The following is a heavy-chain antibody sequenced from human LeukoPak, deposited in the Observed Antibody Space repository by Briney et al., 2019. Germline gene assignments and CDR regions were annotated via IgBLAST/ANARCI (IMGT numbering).Heavy chain of an antibody. CDR2: FDPEDAET. J-gene: IGHJ4*02. V-gene: IGHV1-24*01. D-gene: IGHD6-19*01. Sequence: GFDPEDAETIYAQKFQGRVTMTEDTSTDTAYMELSSLRSEDTAVYYCATFGASSGWYHFDYWGQGTLVTVSS. CDR3: ATFGASSGWYHFDY.